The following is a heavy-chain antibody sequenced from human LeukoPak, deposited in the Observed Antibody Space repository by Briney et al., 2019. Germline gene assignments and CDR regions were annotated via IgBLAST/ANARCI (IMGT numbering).Heavy chain of an antibody. CDR1: GGSISSGDYY. V-gene: IGHV4-30-4*01. CDR3: ARVWGSDCSGGSCPTAFDI. Sequence: SETLSLTCTVSGGSISSGDYYWSWIRQPPGKGLEWIGYIYYSGSTYYNPSLKSRVTISVDTPKNQFSLKLSSVTAADTAVYYCARVWGSDCSGGSCPTAFDIWGQGTMVTVSS. J-gene: IGHJ3*02. D-gene: IGHD2-15*01. CDR2: IYYSGST.